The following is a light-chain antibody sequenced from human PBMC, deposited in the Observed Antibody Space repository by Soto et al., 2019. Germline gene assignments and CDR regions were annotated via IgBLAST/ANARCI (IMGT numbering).Light chain of an antibody. CDR3: SSHSSSSSWV. Sequence: QSALTQPASVSGSPGQSITISCTGSSSDVGGYSYVSWYQQHPGKAPKLMIYEVSNRPSGVSNRFSGSKSGNTASLTISGLQTEGEADYYCSSHSSSSSWVFGGGTKLTVL. J-gene: IGLJ3*02. CDR2: EVS. CDR1: SSDVGGYSY. V-gene: IGLV2-14*01.